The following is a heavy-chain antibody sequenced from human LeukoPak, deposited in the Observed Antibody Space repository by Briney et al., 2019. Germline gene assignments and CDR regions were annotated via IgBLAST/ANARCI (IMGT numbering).Heavy chain of an antibody. Sequence: GGSLRLSCAASGFTFSSYGMHWVRQAPGKGLEWVAFIRYDGSNKFYAGSVKGRFTISRDNSKNALYLQMNSLRAEDTAVYYCTKGRYSDFDYWGQGTLVTVSS. J-gene: IGHJ4*02. V-gene: IGHV3-30*02. CDR2: IRYDGSNK. CDR3: TKGRYSDFDY. CDR1: GFTFSSYG. D-gene: IGHD4-11*01.